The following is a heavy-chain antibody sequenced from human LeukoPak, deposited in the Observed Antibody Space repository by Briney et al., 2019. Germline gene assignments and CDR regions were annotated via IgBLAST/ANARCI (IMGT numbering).Heavy chain of an antibody. CDR1: GASISSSDYY. CDR2: LYSGGLT. CDR3: ASGGYSSGWYGSFDI. D-gene: IGHD6-19*01. J-gene: IGHJ3*02. V-gene: IGHV4-39*01. Sequence: SETLSLTCTVSGASISSSDYYWGWIRQPPGKGREWIVSLYSGGLTYYNPSLKSRVTISVDTSKNQFSLKVTSVTAADAAVYSCASGGYSSGWYGSFDIWGQWTVVTVSS.